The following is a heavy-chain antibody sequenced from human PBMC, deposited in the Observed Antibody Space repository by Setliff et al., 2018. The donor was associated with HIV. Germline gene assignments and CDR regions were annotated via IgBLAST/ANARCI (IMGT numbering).Heavy chain of an antibody. CDR2: IIPNSGGT. D-gene: IGHD2-8*01. CDR3: ASKVYCTNGVCLDAFDI. Sequence: ASVKVSCKASGYTFTAYYMHWVRRAPGQGLEWMGRIIPNSGGTNCAQKFQGRVTMTRDTSISTAYMELSRLRSDDTAVYYCASKVYCTNGVCLDAFDIWGQGTMVTVSS. CDR1: GYTFTAYY. J-gene: IGHJ3*02. V-gene: IGHV1-2*06.